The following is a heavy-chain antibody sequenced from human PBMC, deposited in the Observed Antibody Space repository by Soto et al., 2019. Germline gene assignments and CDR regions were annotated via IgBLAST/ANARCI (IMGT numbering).Heavy chain of an antibody. Sequence: GGSLRLSCAASGFTFSSYWMHWVRQVPGKGLVWVSRMNEDGSTTDYADPVKGRFTISRDNARNTLYLQMNSLRAEDTAVYYCARDLSGRADVWGQGTTVTVSS. CDR3: ARDLSGRADV. CDR1: GFTFSSYW. D-gene: IGHD3-10*01. V-gene: IGHV3-74*01. CDR2: MNEDGSTT. J-gene: IGHJ6*02.